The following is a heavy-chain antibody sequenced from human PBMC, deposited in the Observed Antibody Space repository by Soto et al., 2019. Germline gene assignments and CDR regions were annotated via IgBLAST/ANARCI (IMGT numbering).Heavy chain of an antibody. D-gene: IGHD3-22*01. J-gene: IGHJ4*02. Sequence: QVQLQQWGAGLLKPSETLSLTCAVYGGSFSGYYWSWIRQPPGKGLEWIGEINHSGSTNYNPSLKRRVTISVDTSKNQFSLKLSSVTAADTAVYYCARGRMIVVVISTAGGAFDYWGQGTLVTVSS. V-gene: IGHV4-34*01. CDR1: GGSFSGYY. CDR2: INHSGST. CDR3: ARGRMIVVVISTAGGAFDY.